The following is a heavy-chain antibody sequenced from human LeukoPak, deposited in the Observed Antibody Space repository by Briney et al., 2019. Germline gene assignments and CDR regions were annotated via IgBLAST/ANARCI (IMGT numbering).Heavy chain of an antibody. Sequence: GGSLRLSCAASGFTFSSYEMNWVRQAPGKGLEWVSYISSSGSPIYYADSVKGRFTISRDNAKNSLYLQMNSLRAEDTAVYYCARKYCSSTSCLFDYWGQGTLVTVSS. J-gene: IGHJ4*02. D-gene: IGHD2-2*01. CDR1: GFTFSSYE. V-gene: IGHV3-48*03. CDR3: ARKYCSSTSCLFDY. CDR2: ISSSGSPI.